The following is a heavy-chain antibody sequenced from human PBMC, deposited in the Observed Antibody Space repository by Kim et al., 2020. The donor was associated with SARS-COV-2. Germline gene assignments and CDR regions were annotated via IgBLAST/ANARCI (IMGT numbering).Heavy chain of an antibody. V-gene: IGHV1-2*06. D-gene: IGHD6-19*01. CDR3: ARDRLAVAGPYYYYGMDV. CDR1: GYTFTGYY. J-gene: IGHJ6*02. CDR2: INPNSGGT. Sequence: ASVKVSCKASGYTFTGYYMHWVRQAPGQGLEWMGRINPNSGGTNYAQKFQGRVTMTRDTSISTAYMELSRLRSDDTAVYYCARDRLAVAGPYYYYGMDVWGQGTTVTVSS.